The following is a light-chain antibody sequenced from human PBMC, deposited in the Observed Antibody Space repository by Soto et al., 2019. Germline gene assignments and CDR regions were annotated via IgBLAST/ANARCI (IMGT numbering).Light chain of an antibody. CDR2: AAS. V-gene: IGKV1-39*01. J-gene: IGKJ5*01. CDR1: QNINIH. Sequence: DIHMTQSPSSLSASLGDRGTITFRASQNINIHLNWFQQRPGKAPNLLISAASSLQSGVPSRFSGSGSGTDFTLTISSLQPEDFATYYCQQTYITPVTFGQGTRLEIK. CDR3: QQTYITPVT.